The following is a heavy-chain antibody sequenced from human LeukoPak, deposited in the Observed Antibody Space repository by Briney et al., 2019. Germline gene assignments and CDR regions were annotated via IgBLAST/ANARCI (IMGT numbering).Heavy chain of an antibody. V-gene: IGHV4-34*01. CDR1: GGSFSGYY. CDR3: ARDIDYYDSSGYYSYYFDY. CDR2: INHSGST. Sequence: SETLSLTCAVYGGSFSGYYWSWIRQPPGKGLEWIGEINHSGSTNYNPSLKSRVTISVDTSKDQFSLKLSSVTAADTAVYYCARDIDYYDSSGYYSYYFDYWGQGTLVTVSS. D-gene: IGHD3-22*01. J-gene: IGHJ4*02.